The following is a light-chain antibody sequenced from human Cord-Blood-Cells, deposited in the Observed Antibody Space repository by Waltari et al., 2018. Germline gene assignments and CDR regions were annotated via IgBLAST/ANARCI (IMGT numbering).Light chain of an antibody. CDR3: QQYGSSSWT. V-gene: IGKV3-20*01. CDR2: GAS. J-gene: IGKJ1*01. Sequence: EIVLTQSPGTLSLSPGERASQSVSSSYLAWYQQKPGQAPRLLIYGASSRATGIPDRFSGSGSGTDFTLTISRLEPEDFAVYYCQQYGSSSWTFGQVTKVEIK. CDR1: QSVSSSY.